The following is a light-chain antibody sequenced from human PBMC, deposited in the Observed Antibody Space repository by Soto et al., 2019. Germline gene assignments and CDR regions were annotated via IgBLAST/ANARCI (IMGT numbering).Light chain of an antibody. CDR2: GAS. CDR1: QSVSNRY. V-gene: IGKV3-20*01. CDR3: QQYSNSPRT. J-gene: IGKJ1*01. Sequence: EIVLTQSPGTLSLSPGERATLSCRASQSVSNRYLAWYQQKPGQAPRLFIYGASSRATGIPDRFSGSGSGTDFTLTISRLEPEDFAVYYCQQYSNSPRTFGQGTKVEIK.